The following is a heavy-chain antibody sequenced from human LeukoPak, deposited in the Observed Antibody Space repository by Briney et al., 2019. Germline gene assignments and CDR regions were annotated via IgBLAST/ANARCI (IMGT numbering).Heavy chain of an antibody. Sequence: ASVKVSCKASGYTFTDHYMHWVRQAPGQGLEWTGWINPNNGGTNFAQKFQGRVTMTRDTSISTAYMELSSLTSDDTAVYYCARGIVGAHQLIAYWGQGTLVTVSS. J-gene: IGHJ4*02. CDR1: GYTFTDHY. CDR2: INPNNGGT. D-gene: IGHD1-26*01. V-gene: IGHV1-2*02. CDR3: ARGIVGAHQLIAY.